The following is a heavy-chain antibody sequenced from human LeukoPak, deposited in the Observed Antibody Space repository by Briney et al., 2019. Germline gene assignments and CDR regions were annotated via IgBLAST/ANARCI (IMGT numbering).Heavy chain of an antibody. CDR2: IYHSGST. CDR1: GYSISSGYY. J-gene: IGHJ4*02. Sequence: KPSETLSLTCAVSGYSISSGYYWGWIRQPPRKGLEWIGSIYHSGSTYYNPSLKSRVTVSVDTSKNQFSLKLSSVTAADTAVYYCARGLGELPLGYWGQGTLVTVSS. D-gene: IGHD1-26*01. V-gene: IGHV4-38-2*01. CDR3: ARGLGELPLGY.